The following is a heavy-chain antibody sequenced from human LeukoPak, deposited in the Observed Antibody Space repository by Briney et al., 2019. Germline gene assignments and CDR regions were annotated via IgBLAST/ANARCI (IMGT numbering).Heavy chain of an antibody. D-gene: IGHD3-10*01. Sequence: SETLSLTCTVSGGSISSGSYYWSWIRQPARKGLEWIGRICTSGSTNYNPSLKSRVNISVDTSKNQFSLKLSSVTAADTAVYYCARDYFVRSLYYYYYTDVWGKGTTVTVSS. J-gene: IGHJ6*03. CDR3: ARDYFVRSLYYYYYTDV. CDR2: ICTSGST. CDR1: GGSISSGSYY. V-gene: IGHV4-61*02.